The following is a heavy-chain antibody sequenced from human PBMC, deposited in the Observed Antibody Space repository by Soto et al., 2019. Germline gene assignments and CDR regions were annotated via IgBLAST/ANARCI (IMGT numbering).Heavy chain of an antibody. J-gene: IGHJ4*02. CDR2: ISGSGGDT. D-gene: IGHD2-15*01. CDR3: AKGRISGSYSVHTY. CDR1: GFTFTSYA. V-gene: IGHV3-23*01. Sequence: GGSLRLSCAASGFTFTSYAMTWVRQAPGKGLEWVSVISGSGGDTFCADSVKGRFTISRDDSKNTLYLQMNSLGADDTAIYYCAKGRISGSYSVHTYWGQGIMVTVSS.